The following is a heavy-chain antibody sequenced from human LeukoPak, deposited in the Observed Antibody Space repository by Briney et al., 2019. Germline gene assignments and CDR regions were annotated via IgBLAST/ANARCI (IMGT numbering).Heavy chain of an antibody. Sequence: QAGGSLRLSCAASGFTFSSYAMHWVRQAPGKGLEWVAVISYDGSNKYYADPVKGRFTISRDNSKNTLYLQMNSLRAEDTAVYYCARDRGNYGDYHNWFDPWGQGTLVTVSS. CDR2: ISYDGSNK. CDR3: ARDRGNYGDYHNWFDP. J-gene: IGHJ5*02. V-gene: IGHV3-30*04. CDR1: GFTFSSYA. D-gene: IGHD4-17*01.